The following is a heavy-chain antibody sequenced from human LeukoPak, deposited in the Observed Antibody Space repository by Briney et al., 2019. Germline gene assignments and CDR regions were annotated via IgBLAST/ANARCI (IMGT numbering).Heavy chain of an antibody. D-gene: IGHD3-22*01. J-gene: IGHJ4*02. CDR2: IYYSGST. V-gene: IGHV4-31*03. Sequence: SQTLSLTCTASGGSISSGGYYWSWIRQHPGKGLEWIGYIYYSGSTYYNPSLKSRVTISVDTSKNQFSLKLSSVTAADTAVYYCASRGYYDSSGYYYSFDYWGQGTLVTVSS. CDR3: ASRGYYDSSGYYYSFDY. CDR1: GGSISSGGYY.